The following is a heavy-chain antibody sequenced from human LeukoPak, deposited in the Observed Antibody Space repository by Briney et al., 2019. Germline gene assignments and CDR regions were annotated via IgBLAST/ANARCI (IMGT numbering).Heavy chain of an antibody. Sequence: PGGSLRLSCAASGFTFSSYAMHWVRQAPGKGLEWVSGISWNSGSIGYADSVKGRFTISRDNAKNSLYLQMNSLRAEDTALYYCAKDSRYYDSSGYSKGNFDYWGQGTLVTVSS. CDR1: GFTFSSYA. V-gene: IGHV3-9*01. D-gene: IGHD3-22*01. CDR2: ISWNSGSI. J-gene: IGHJ4*02. CDR3: AKDSRYYDSSGYSKGNFDY.